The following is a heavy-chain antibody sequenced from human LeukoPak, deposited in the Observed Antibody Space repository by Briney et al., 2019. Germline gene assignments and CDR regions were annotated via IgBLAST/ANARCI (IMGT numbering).Heavy chain of an antibody. Sequence: GGSLRLSCAASEFTVSSNYMSWVRQAPGKGLEWVSIIYSGGSTYYADSVKGRFTISGDNSKNTLYLQMNSLRAEDTAVYYCARNSPFDYWGQGTLVTVSS. CDR2: IYSGGST. V-gene: IGHV3-53*01. D-gene: IGHD2-21*01. CDR3: ARNSPFDY. CDR1: EFTVSSNY. J-gene: IGHJ4*02.